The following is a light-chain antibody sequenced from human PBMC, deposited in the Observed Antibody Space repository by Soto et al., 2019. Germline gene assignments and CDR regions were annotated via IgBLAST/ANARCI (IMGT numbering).Light chain of an antibody. J-gene: IGLJ1*01. CDR3: SSFTSSSTYV. CDR2: EVS. V-gene: IGLV2-18*02. Sequence: QSALTQPPSVSGSPGQSVAISCTGTSSDVGSYNRVAWYQQPPGTAPKLMIYEVSNRPSGVPDRFSGSKSGNTASLTISGLQAEDPADYYCSSFTSSSTYVFGTGTKVTVL. CDR1: SSDVGSYNR.